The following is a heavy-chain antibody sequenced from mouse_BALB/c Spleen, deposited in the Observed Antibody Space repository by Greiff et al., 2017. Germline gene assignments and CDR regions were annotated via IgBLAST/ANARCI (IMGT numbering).Heavy chain of an antibody. V-gene: IGHV5-9-4*01. D-gene: IGHD2-1*01. CDR3: ARFYGNYYWYLGV. CDR2: ISSGGSYT. J-gene: IGHJ1*01. Sequence: EVQLVESGGGLVKPGGSLKLSCAASGFTFSSYAMSWVRQSPEKRLEWVAEISSGGSYTYYPDTVTGRFTISRDNAKNTLYLEMSSLRSEDTAMYYCARFYGNYYWYLGVWGAGTTVTVSS. CDR1: GFTFSSYA.